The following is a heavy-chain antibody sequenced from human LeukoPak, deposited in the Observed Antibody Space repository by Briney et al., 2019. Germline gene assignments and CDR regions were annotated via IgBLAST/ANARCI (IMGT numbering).Heavy chain of an antibody. D-gene: IGHD5-12*01. Sequence: GGSLRLSCAVSGFTFTTYSMHWVRQAPGKGLEWVSSITTTSGYIYYADSVQGRFTISRDNAKNSLYLQMNNLRAEDTAVYYCAREGATITGYYYYMDVWGKGTTVTVSS. CDR2: ITTTSGYI. CDR1: GFTFTTYS. J-gene: IGHJ6*03. V-gene: IGHV3-21*01. CDR3: AREGATITGYYYYMDV.